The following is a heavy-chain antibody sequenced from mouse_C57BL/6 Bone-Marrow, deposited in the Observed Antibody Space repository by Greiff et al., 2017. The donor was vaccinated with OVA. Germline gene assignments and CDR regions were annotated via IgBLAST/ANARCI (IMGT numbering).Heavy chain of an antibody. Sequence: EVQLQQSVAELVRPGASVKLSCTASGFTIKNTSMHWVKQRPEQGLEWIGRIDPANGTTKYAPKFQGKATITADTSSNTAYLQLSSLTSEDTAIYYGARRDYGSSCGGFAYWGQGTLVTVSA. CDR3: ARRDYGSSCGGFAY. J-gene: IGHJ3*01. D-gene: IGHD1-1*01. V-gene: IGHV14-3*01. CDR2: IDPANGTT. CDR1: GFTIKNTS.